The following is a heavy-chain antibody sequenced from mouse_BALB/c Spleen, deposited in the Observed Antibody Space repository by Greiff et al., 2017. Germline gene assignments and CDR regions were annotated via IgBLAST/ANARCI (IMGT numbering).Heavy chain of an antibody. V-gene: IGHV2-9*02. Sequence: VQLVESGPGLVAPSQSLSITCTVSGFSLTSYGVHWVRQPPGKGLEWLGVIWAGGSTNYNSALMSRLSISKDNSKSQVFLKMNSLQTDDTAMYYCARVIYYYGSSLYYAMDYWGQGTSVTVSS. CDR2: IWAGGST. CDR3: ARVIYYYGSSLYYAMDY. CDR1: GFSLTSYG. J-gene: IGHJ4*01. D-gene: IGHD1-1*01.